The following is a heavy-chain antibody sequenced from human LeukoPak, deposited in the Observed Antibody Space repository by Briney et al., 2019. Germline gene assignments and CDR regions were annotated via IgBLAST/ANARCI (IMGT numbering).Heavy chain of an antibody. CDR2: IRYDGSNK. V-gene: IGHV3-30*02. D-gene: IGHD3-10*01. J-gene: IGHJ4*02. CDR3: AKDGYYGSGEYFDY. CDR1: GFTFISYG. Sequence: GGSLRLSCAAPGFTFISYGMHSVCPALRKRLGWVAFIRYDGSNKYYADSVKGRFTISRDNSKNTLYLQMNSLRAEDTAVYYCAKDGYYGSGEYFDYWGQGTLVTVSS.